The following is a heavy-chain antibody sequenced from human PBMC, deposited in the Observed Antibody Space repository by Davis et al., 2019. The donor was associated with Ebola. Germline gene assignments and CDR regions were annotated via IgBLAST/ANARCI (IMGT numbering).Heavy chain of an antibody. CDR3: ARGEDYGENLDWFDP. CDR1: GGSFSGYY. V-gene: IGHV4-34*01. Sequence: PGGSLRLSCDVYGGSFSGYYWTWVRQPPGKGLEWIGEINHSGSTNYNPPLKSRVIISLDTSKNQFFLNLISVTAADTAVYFCARGEDYGENLDWFDPWGPGTLVTVSS. CDR2: INHSGST. J-gene: IGHJ5*02. D-gene: IGHD4-17*01.